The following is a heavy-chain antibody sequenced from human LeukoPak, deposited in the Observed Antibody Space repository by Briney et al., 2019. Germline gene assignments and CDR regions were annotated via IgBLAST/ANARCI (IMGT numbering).Heavy chain of an antibody. V-gene: IGHV3-23*01. D-gene: IGHD2-2*01. J-gene: IGHJ4*02. CDR3: AKDVGVVPAALVDY. CDR1: GFTFSSYA. Sequence: GGSLGLSCAASGFTFSSYAMSWVRQAPGKGLEWVSAISGSGGSTYYADSVKGRFTISRDNSKNTLYLQMNSLRAEDTAVYYCAKDVGVVPAALVDYWGQGTLVTVSS. CDR2: ISGSGGST.